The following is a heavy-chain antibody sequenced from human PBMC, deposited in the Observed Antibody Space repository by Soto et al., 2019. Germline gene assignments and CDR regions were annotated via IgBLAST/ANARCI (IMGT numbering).Heavy chain of an antibody. CDR3: ARGDIVAIFGMDV. J-gene: IGHJ6*02. Sequence: ASVKVSCKASGYTFTSYYMHSVRQAPGQGLEWMGIINPSGGSTTYAQKFQGRVTMTRDTSTSTVYMELSSLRSEDTAVYYCARGDIVAIFGMDVWGQGTTVTVSS. CDR1: GYTFTSYY. CDR2: INPSGGST. D-gene: IGHD5-12*01. V-gene: IGHV1-46*01.